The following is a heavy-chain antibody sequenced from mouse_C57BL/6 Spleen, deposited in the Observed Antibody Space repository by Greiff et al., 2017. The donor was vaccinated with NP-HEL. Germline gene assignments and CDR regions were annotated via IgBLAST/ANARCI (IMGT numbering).Heavy chain of an antibody. CDR1: GYSFTDYN. CDR3: ARSHYGNYVGYFDY. J-gene: IGHJ2*01. CDR2: INPNYGTT. D-gene: IGHD2-1*01. V-gene: IGHV1-39*01. Sequence: EVQLQQSGPALVKPGASVKISCKASGYSFTDYNMNWVKQSNGKSLEWIGVINPNYGTTSYNQKFKGKATLTVDQSSSTAYMQLNSLTSEDSAVYYCARSHYGNYVGYFDYWGQGTTLTVAS.